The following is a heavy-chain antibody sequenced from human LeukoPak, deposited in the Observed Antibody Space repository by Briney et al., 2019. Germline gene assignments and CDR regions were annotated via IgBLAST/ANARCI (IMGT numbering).Heavy chain of an antibody. CDR3: ARDCDRSGYYCY. V-gene: IGHV1-18*01. Sequence: ASVKVSCKASAYTFSDFGISWVRQAPGQGLEWMGWISTYNGNTNYAQKLQGRVAINTDTSTSTAYMELRSLRSDDTAVYYCARDCDRSGYYCYWGQGTLVTVSS. CDR1: AYTFSDFG. J-gene: IGHJ4*02. D-gene: IGHD3-22*01. CDR2: ISTYNGNT.